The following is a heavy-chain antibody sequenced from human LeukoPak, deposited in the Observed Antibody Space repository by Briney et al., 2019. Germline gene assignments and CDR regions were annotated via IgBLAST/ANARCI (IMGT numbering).Heavy chain of an antibody. CDR1: GFTFSNAW. J-gene: IGHJ4*02. Sequence: GGSLRLSCAASGFTFSNAWMSWVRQAPGKGLEWVGRIKSKTDGGTTDYAAPVKGRFTISRGDSKNTLYLQMNSLKTEDTAVYYCRLRFLEWPLYYFDYWGQGTLVTVSS. CDR2: IKSKTDGGTT. CDR3: RLRFLEWPLYYFDY. V-gene: IGHV3-15*01. D-gene: IGHD3-3*01.